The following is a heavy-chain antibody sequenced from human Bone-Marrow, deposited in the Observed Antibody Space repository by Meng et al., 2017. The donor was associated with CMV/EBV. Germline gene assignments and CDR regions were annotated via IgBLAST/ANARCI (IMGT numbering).Heavy chain of an antibody. J-gene: IGHJ4*02. CDR2: ISSSSSYI. Sequence: GESLKISCAASGFTFSSYSMNWVRQAPGKGLEWVSSISSSSSYIYYADSVKSRFTISRDNAKNSMYLQMNSRRAEDTAVYYCARGHCGGAYYFDYWGQGTLVTVSS. D-gene: IGHD4-23*01. V-gene: IGHV3-21*01. CDR3: ARGHCGGAYYFDY. CDR1: GFTFSSYS.